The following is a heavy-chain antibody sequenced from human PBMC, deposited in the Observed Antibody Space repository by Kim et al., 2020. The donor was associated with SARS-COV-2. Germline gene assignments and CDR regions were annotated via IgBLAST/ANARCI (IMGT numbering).Heavy chain of an antibody. V-gene: IGHV4-31*03. CDR3: ARSGLRYFVWLPLPDDAFDI. Sequence: SETLSLTCTVSGGSISSGGYYWSWIRQHPGKGLEWIGYIYYSGSTYYNPSLKSRVTISVDTSKNQFSLKLSSVTAADTAVYYCARSGLRYFVWLPLPDDAFDIWGQGTMFTVSS. CDR2: IYYSGST. J-gene: IGHJ3*02. D-gene: IGHD3-9*01. CDR1: GGSISSGGYY.